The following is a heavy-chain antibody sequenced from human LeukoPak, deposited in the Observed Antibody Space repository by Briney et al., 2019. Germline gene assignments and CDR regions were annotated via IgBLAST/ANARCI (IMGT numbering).Heavy chain of an antibody. V-gene: IGHV4-39*07. CDR2: IYYSGST. CDR1: GGSISSSSYY. CDR3: ARVQYYYYYMDV. J-gene: IGHJ6*03. Sequence: SETLSLTCTVSGGSISSSSYYWGWIRKPPGKGLEWIGSIYYSGSTYYNPSLKSRVTISVDTSKNQFSLKLSSVTAADTAVYYCARVQYYYYYMDVWGKGTTVTVSS.